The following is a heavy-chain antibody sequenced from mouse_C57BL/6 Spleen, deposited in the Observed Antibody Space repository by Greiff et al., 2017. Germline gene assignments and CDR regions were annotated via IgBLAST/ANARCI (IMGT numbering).Heavy chain of an antibody. J-gene: IGHJ3*01. D-gene: IGHD1-1*01. CDR3: AKHGGYYYGSSSAWFAY. CDR2: IWGGGST. V-gene: IGHV2-9*01. Sequence: VKLVESGPGLVAPSQSLSITCTVSGFSLTSYGVDWVRQPPGKGLEWLGVIWGGGSTNYNSALMSRLSISKDNSKSQVFLKMNSLQTDDTVMYYCAKHGGYYYGSSSAWFAYWGQGTLVTVSA. CDR1: GFSLTSYG.